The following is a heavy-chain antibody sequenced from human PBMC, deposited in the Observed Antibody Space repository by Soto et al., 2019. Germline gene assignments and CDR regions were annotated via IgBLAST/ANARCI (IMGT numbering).Heavy chain of an antibody. CDR1: GYTFTSYG. J-gene: IGHJ4*02. CDR2: INPGNGNT. D-gene: IGHD2-2*02. Sequence: ASVKVSCKASGYTFTSYGINWVRQAPGRGLEWMGWINPGNGNTKYSQQFQGRVIIDRDTSASTAYMELSSLRSEDTAVYYCARGRRSCTGNNCYTDFDFWGQGSLVTVSS. CDR3: ARGRRSCTGNNCYTDFDF. V-gene: IGHV1-3*01.